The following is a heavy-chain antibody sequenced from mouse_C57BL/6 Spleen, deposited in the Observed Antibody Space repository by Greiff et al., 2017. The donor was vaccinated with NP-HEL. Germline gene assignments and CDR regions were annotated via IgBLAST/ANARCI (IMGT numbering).Heavy chain of an antibody. V-gene: IGHV3-6*01. J-gene: IGHJ1*03. CDR2: ISYDGSN. CDR1: GYSITSGYY. D-gene: IGHD1-1*01. Sequence: EVKLVESGPGLVKPSQSLSLTCSVTGYSITSGYYWNWIRQFPGNKLEWMGYISYDGSNNYNPSLKNRISITRDTSKNQFFLKLNSVTTEDTATYYCADYYGSSFYWYFDVWGTGTTVTVSS. CDR3: ADYYGSSFYWYFDV.